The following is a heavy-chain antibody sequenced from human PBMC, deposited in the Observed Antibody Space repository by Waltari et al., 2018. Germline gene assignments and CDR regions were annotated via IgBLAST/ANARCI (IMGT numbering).Heavy chain of an antibody. Sequence: EVQLVQSGAEVKKPGESLRISCEGSGYDFSTYWITWVRHMPGKGLEWMGRIDPSDSYTNYSPSFRGHVTISVDRSNSTAYIQWSGLRASDTAIYYCARTSTRDFYYMDVWGKGTTVTVSS. CDR3: ARTSTRDFYYMDV. D-gene: IGHD1-1*01. CDR2: IDPSDSYT. J-gene: IGHJ6*03. V-gene: IGHV5-10-1*01. CDR1: GYDFSTYW.